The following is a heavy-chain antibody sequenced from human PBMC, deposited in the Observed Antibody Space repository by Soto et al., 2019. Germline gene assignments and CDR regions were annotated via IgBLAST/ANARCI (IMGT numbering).Heavy chain of an antibody. CDR3: GRERRGEMGTNSGAY. D-gene: IGHD3-10*01. CDR1: GGSISSYY. J-gene: IGHJ4*02. V-gene: IGHV4-59*12. CDR2: IYYSGST. Sequence: PSETLALTCTVSGGSISSYYWSWIRQPPGKGLEWIGYIYYSGSTNYNPSLKSRVTISVDTSQSQLSLKVSSVTAADTAVYYCGRERRGEMGTNSGAYWGQGTAVTGSS.